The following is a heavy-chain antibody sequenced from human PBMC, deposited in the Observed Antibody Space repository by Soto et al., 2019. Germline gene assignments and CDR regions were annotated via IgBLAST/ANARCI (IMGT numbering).Heavy chain of an antibody. CDR2: IWYDGSNK. CDR1: GFYFSCYQ. J-gene: IGHJ4*02. D-gene: IGHD1-1*01. V-gene: IGHV3-33*01. Sequence: GGCLILPCSAFGFYFSCYQLHGVRPGPREGLEWVAVIWYDGSNKYYADSVKGRFTISRDNSKNTLYLQMNSLRAEDTAVYYCARDLGSSVQLERLFDYWGQGTLVTVSS. CDR3: ARDLGSSVQLERLFDY.